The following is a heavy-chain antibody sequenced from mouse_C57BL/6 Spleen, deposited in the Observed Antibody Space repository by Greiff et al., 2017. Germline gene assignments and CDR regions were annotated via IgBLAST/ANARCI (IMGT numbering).Heavy chain of an antibody. J-gene: IGHJ2*01. CDR3: ARIVVTGLRRGGFDY. CDR2: IWWDDDK. CDR1: GFSLSTFGMG. Sequence: QVTLKESGPGILQPSQTLSLTCSFSGFSLSTFGMGVGWVRQPSGKGLEWLAHIWWDDDKSYNPALKSRLTISKDTSKNQVFLKIANVDTADTATYYCARIVVTGLRRGGFDYWGQGTTLTVSS. D-gene: IGHD2-2*01. V-gene: IGHV8-8*01.